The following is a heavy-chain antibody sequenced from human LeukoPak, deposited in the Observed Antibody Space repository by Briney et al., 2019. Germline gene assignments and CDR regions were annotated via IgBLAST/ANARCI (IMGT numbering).Heavy chain of an antibody. CDR1: GFTFSSYS. CDR3: ARDSLMSSSHLDY. V-gene: IGHV3-21*01. CDR2: ISSSSSYI. Sequence: GGSLRLSCAASGFTFSSYSMNWVRQAPGKGLEWVSSISSSSSYIYYADSVKGRFTISRDNPKNTLYLQMNSLRAEDTAVYYCARDSLMSSSHLDYWGQGTLVTVSS. D-gene: IGHD6-6*01. J-gene: IGHJ4*02.